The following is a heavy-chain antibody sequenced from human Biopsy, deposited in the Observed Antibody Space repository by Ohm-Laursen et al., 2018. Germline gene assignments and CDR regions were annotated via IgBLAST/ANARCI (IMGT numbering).Heavy chain of an antibody. Sequence: SLRLSCAASGFNLGDYAMHWVRHGPGKGLEWVSGIKWNSGKIDYADSVKGRFTISRDNAKNSLYLHMNSLRTEDSAFYYCARDTGTMVRGVLYQWGQGTQVTVSS. J-gene: IGHJ4*02. CDR3: ARDTGTMVRGVLYQ. CDR1: GFNLGDYA. CDR2: IKWNSGKI. D-gene: IGHD3-10*01. V-gene: IGHV3-9*01.